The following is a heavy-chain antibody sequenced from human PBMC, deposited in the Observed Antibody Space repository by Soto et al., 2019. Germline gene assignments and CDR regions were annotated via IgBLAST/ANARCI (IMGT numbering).Heavy chain of an antibody. J-gene: IGHJ4*02. V-gene: IGHV3-23*01. Sequence: RLSCAASGFTFSSYAMSWVRQAPGKGLEWVSAISGSGGSTYYADSVKGRFTISRDNSKNTLYLQMNSLRAEDTAVYYCATAGPFGGVIVMGYWGQGTLVTVSS. CDR1: GFTFSSYA. D-gene: IGHD3-16*02. CDR3: ATAGPFGGVIVMGY. CDR2: ISGSGGST.